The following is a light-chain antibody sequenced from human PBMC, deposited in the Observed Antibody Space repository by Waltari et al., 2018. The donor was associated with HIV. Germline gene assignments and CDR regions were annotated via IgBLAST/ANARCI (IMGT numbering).Light chain of an antibody. CDR2: DAS. Sequence: EIVLTQSPATLSLSPGERATLSCRVSQSVSSYLAWYQQKPGQPPRLLIYDASNRATGIPARFSGGGSGTDFTLTISSLEPEDFGVYYCQQRSNWPPYTFGQGTQLEIK. V-gene: IGKV3-11*01. J-gene: IGKJ2*01. CDR1: QSVSSY. CDR3: QQRSNWPPYT.